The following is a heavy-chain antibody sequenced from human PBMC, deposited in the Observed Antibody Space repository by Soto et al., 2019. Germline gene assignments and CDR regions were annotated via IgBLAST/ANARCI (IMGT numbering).Heavy chain of an antibody. CDR2: IYHSGST. J-gene: IGHJ4*02. CDR1: GVSISSYY. CDR3: ERRVVTASSFDY. V-gene: IGHV4-59*08. Sequence: SETLSLTCTVSGVSISSYYWGWLRQPPGKGLEWIGYIYHSGSTNYNSSLKSRVTISIDTSKSQFSLKLSSVTAADTAVYYCERRVVTASSFDYWGQGTLVTVSS. D-gene: IGHD2-21*02.